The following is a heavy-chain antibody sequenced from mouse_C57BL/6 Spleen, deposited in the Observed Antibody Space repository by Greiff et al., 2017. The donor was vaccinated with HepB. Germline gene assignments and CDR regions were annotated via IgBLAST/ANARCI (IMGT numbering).Heavy chain of an antibody. CDR2: IYPSDSET. D-gene: IGHD1-1*01. V-gene: IGHV1-61*01. CDR1: GYTFTSYW. CDR3: ARSGSHYYAMDY. Sequence: VQLQQPGAELVRPGSSVKLSCKASGYTFTSYWMDWVKQRPGQGLEWIGNIYPSDSETHYNQKFKDKATLTVDKSSSTAYMQLSSLTSEDSAVYYCARSGSHYYAMDYWGQGTSVTVSS. J-gene: IGHJ4*01.